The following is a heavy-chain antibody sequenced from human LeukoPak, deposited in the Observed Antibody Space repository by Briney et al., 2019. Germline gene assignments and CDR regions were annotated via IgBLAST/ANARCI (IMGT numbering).Heavy chain of an antibody. D-gene: IGHD7-27*01. J-gene: IGHJ3*02. CDR3: ASNLGIDAFDI. V-gene: IGHV3-48*01. Sequence: SVKGRFTISRDNAKNSLYLQMNSLRAEDTAVYYCASNLGIDAFDIWGQGTMVTVSS.